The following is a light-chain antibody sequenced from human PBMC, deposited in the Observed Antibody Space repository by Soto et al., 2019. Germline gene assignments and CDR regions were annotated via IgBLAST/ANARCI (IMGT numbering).Light chain of an antibody. V-gene: IGKV3-20*01. CDR1: QSVSSSY. J-gene: IGKJ2*01. CDR2: GAS. CDR3: QQYGSSPPYT. Sequence: EIVLTQSPGILSLSPGERATLSCRASQSVSSSYLAWDQQKPGQAPRLLIYGASNRATGIPDRFSASGSKTNFTLTIRRLEPEDFAVYYCQQYGSSPPYTFGQGTKLEIK.